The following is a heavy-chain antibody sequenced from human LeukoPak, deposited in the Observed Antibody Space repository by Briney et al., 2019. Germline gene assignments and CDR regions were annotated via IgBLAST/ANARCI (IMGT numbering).Heavy chain of an antibody. CDR2: INNDGSYT. CDR1: GFTFSGYW. J-gene: IGHJ4*02. Sequence: GGSLRLSCAASGFTFSGYWMHWVRQAPGKGLVWVSRINNDGSYTSYADSVKGRFTISRDNAKNTLYVQMNSLRAEDTAVYYCARDGRGYSGYDPRFGPYYFDYWGQGTLVTVSS. CDR3: ARDGRGYSGYDPRFGPYYFDY. V-gene: IGHV3-74*01. D-gene: IGHD5-12*01.